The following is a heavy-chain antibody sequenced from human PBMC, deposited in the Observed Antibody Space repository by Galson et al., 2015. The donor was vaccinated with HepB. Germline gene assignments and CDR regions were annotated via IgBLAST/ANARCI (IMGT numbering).Heavy chain of an antibody. CDR1: GYTLTDFS. CDR2: FDPEDGKT. V-gene: IGHV1-24*01. D-gene: IGHD4-17*01. Sequence: SVKVSCKVSGYTLTDFSMHWVRQAPGKGLEWMGGFDPEDGKTIYAQKFQGRFTMTEDTSTDTAYMELSSLISEDTAVYYCATFKMTTVTRHYYYHYIDVWGKVTTVTVSS. CDR3: ATFKMTTVTRHYYYHYIDV. J-gene: IGHJ6*03.